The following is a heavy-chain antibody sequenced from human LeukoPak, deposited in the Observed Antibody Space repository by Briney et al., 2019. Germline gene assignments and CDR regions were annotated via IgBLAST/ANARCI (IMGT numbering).Heavy chain of an antibody. CDR3: AKDSSSLFDY. D-gene: IGHD2-2*01. V-gene: IGHV3-30*18. CDR1: GLTFSSYG. CDR2: ISYDGSNK. J-gene: IGHJ4*02. Sequence: GRSLRLSCAASGLTFSSYGMHWVRQAPGKGLEWVAVISYDGSNKYYADSVKGRFTISRDRSKNTLYLQMNSLRVEDTAVYYCAKDSSSLFDYWGQGTLVTVSS.